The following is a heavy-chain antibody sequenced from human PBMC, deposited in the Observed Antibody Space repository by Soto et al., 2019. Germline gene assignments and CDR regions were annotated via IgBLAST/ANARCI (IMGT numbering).Heavy chain of an antibody. CDR2: IWYDGSNK. J-gene: IGHJ3*02. CDR1: GFTFSSYG. V-gene: IGHV3-33*01. D-gene: IGHD5-18*01. Sequence: QVQLVESGGGVVQPGRSLRLSCAASGFTFSSYGMHWVRQAPGKGLEWVAVIWYDGSNKYHADSVKGRFTISRDNSKNSLYLQMNSLRAEDTAVYYCGRDRYNYGYGGSDIWGQGTMVTVSS. CDR3: GRDRYNYGYGGSDI.